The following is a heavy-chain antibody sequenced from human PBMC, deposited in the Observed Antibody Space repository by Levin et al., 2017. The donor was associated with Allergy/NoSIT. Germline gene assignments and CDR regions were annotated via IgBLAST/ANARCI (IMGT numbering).Heavy chain of an antibody. J-gene: IGHJ4*02. CDR1: GFTFSTYG. D-gene: IGHD2-21*02. Sequence: GGSLRLSCAASGFTFSTYGMHWVRQAPGKGLEWVAVIYYDGSNKYYADSVKGRFTISRDNSKNTLYLQMNSLRAEDTAVYYCARGPHIVVVTAPDYWGQGTLVTVSS. V-gene: IGHV3-33*01. CDR3: ARGPHIVVVTAPDY. CDR2: IYYDGSNK.